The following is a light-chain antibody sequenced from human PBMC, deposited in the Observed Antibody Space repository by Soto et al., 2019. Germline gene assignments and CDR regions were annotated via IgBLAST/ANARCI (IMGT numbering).Light chain of an antibody. V-gene: IGLV2-14*01. CDR1: SSDVGGYNY. CDR2: EVS. CDR3: ISYTSSSSSYV. J-gene: IGLJ1*01. Sequence: ALTQPASVSGSPGQTITISCTGTSSDVGGYNYVSWYQQHPGKAPKLMIYEVSNRPSGVSNRFSGSKSGNTASLTISGLQAEDEADYYCISYTSSSSSYVFGTGTKVTVL.